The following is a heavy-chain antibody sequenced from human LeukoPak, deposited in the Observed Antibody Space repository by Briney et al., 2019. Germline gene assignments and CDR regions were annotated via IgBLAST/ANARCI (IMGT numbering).Heavy chain of an antibody. D-gene: IGHD3-22*01. CDR3: TTELPRSYYYDSSGYYPFDY. J-gene: IGHJ4*02. CDR2: IKSKTDGGTT. Sequence: GGSLRLSCAASGFTFSNAWMSWVRQAPGKGLEWVGRIKSKTDGGTTDYAAPVKGRFTISRDDSKNTLYLQMNSLKTEDTAVYYCTTELPRSYYYDSSGYYPFDYWGQGTQVTVSS. CDR1: GFTFSNAW. V-gene: IGHV3-15*01.